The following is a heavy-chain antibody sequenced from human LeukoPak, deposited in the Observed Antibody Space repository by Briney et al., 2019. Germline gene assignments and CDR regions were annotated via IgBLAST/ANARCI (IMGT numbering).Heavy chain of an antibody. V-gene: IGHV4-34*01. J-gene: IGHJ4*02. CDR1: GGSISGYY. Sequence: SETLSLTCAVYGGSISGYYWSWIRQPPGKGLEWIGEINHSGSTNYNPSLKSRVTISVDTSKNQFSLKLSSVTAADTAVYYCARFKRAGGWSYFDYWGQRTLVTVSS. CDR3: ARFKRAGGWSYFDY. D-gene: IGHD6-19*01. CDR2: INHSGST.